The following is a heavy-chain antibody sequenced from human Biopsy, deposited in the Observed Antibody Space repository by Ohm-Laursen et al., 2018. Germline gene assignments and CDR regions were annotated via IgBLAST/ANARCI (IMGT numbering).Heavy chain of an antibody. CDR2: ISPNSGGT. V-gene: IGHV1-2*02. J-gene: IGHJ6*02. Sequence: SVKVSCKGSGYAVNDYFLHWLRQAPGQGPEWMGWISPNSGGTNYAQKFQGRVTMTTDTSTSTVYLELRRLISDDTAVYYCARDIMNRIAGLVTRSDVFDVWGQGIAVTVS. D-gene: IGHD3-16*01. CDR1: GYAVNDYF. CDR3: ARDIMNRIAGLVTRSDVFDV.